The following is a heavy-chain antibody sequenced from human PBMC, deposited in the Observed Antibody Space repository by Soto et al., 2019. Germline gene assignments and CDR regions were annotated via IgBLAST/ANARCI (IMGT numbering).Heavy chain of an antibody. Sequence: QVQLVQSGAEVKKPGASVRVSCNASGYTFTTYGISWVRQAPGQGLEWMGWISGYNGNTNYAQKLQGRVTLTTDTSTSTAYMEVRSLRSDDTAVYYCARDEKDYCTSTSCPYSDYWGQGTLVTVSS. CDR3: ARDEKDYCTSTSCPYSDY. CDR2: ISGYNGNT. V-gene: IGHV1-18*01. D-gene: IGHD2-2*01. CDR1: GYTFTTYG. J-gene: IGHJ4*02.